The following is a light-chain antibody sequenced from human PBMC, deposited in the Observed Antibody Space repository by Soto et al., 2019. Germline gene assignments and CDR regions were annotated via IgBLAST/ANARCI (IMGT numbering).Light chain of an antibody. CDR2: GAS. CDR3: QQYGRSQFT. J-gene: IGKJ3*01. Sequence: EIVLTQSPGTLSLSPGERATLSCRASQSVSSNNLAWYQQRPGQAPRVVIYGASTRATGIPARFSGSGSGTDFTITISRLEPEDFSVYYCQQYGRSQFTFGPGTKVDI. CDR1: QSVSSNN. V-gene: IGKV3-20*01.